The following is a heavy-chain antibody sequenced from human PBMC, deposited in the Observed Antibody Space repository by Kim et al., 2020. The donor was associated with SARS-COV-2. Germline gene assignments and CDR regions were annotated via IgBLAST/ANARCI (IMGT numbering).Heavy chain of an antibody. Sequence: NHTPSLTSRVTISVDTSKNQFSLKLSSVTAADTAVYYCARGGGYSYGSLDYWGQGTLVTVSS. V-gene: IGHV4-34*01. D-gene: IGHD5-18*01. CDR3: ARGGGYSYGSLDY. J-gene: IGHJ4*02.